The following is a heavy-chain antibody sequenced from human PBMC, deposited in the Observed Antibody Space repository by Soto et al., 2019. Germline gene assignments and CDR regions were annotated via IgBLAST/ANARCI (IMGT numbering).Heavy chain of an antibody. D-gene: IGHD3-22*01. J-gene: IGHJ4*02. V-gene: IGHV3-23*01. CDR2: ITYNSDTT. CDR3: AKGNIGYYFDY. Sequence: GGSLRLSCAASGFTFSSHWMHWVRQAPGQGLEWVSAITYNSDTTYYADSVKGRFTISRDNSKNTLYLEMNSLRAEDTAIYYCAKGNIGYYFDYWGQGSVVTVSS. CDR1: GFTFSSHW.